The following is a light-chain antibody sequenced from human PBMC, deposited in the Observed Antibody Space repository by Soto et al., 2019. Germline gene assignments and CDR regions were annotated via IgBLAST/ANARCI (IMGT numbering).Light chain of an antibody. V-gene: IGKV1-5*01. J-gene: IGKJ1*01. Sequence: DIQMTQSPSTLSASVGDRVTITCRASQSISDWLAWYQQKPGRAPKLLIYDASILESGVPSRFGGSGSGTDFALTIGSLQPDDFATYYCQQYNSPSKTFGPGTKVDIK. CDR3: QQYNSPSKT. CDR2: DAS. CDR1: QSISDW.